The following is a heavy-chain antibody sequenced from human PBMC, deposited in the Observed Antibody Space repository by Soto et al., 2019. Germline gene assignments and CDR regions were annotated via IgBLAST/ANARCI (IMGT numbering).Heavy chain of an antibody. V-gene: IGHV3-23*01. CDR1: GFIFENFG. J-gene: IGHJ5*02. Sequence: WSLRLSCAASGFIFENFGMSWVRQAPGKGLEWISSISGSGFKKYYADSVKGRFTISRDNSKSTVYLELNNLSAEDTAVYHCAKSQGVHLVPLAPVDSFDPWGQGSVVIVS. CDR3: AKSQGVHLVPLAPVDSFDP. CDR2: ISGSGFKK. D-gene: IGHD1-26*01.